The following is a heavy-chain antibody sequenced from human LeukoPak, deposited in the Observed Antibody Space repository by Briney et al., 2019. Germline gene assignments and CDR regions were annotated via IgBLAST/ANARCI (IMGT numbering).Heavy chain of an antibody. Sequence: GGSLRLSCAASGFTFFTYAMSWVRQSPGKGLEWVSAISSSGGSTYYADSVKGRFTISRDNSKNTLYLQMNSLRAEDTAVYFCAKDPLGAVAGSKEFWVDYWGQGTLVTVSS. J-gene: IGHJ4*02. V-gene: IGHV3-23*01. CDR1: GFTFFTYA. D-gene: IGHD6-19*01. CDR2: ISSSGGST. CDR3: AKDPLGAVAGSKEFWVDY.